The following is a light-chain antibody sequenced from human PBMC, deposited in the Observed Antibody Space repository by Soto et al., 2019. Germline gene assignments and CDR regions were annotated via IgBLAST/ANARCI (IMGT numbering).Light chain of an antibody. V-gene: IGKV3-15*01. J-gene: IGKJ2*01. CDR2: GAF. Sequence: EMVMTQSPATLSVSPGERATLSCRASQSVSSNLAWYQQKPGQTPRLLIYGAFTRATGVPARFSGSGSGTEFTLTISSLQSEDFAVYYCQQYNNWPPYTFGQGTKLEI. CDR3: QQYNNWPPYT. CDR1: QSVSSN.